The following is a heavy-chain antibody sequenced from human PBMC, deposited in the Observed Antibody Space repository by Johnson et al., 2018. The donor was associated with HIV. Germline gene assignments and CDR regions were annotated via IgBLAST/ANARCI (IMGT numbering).Heavy chain of an antibody. CDR1: GFTFSRYA. CDR2: ISYDGSNK. Sequence: QVQLVESGGGVVQPGRSLRLSCAASGFTFSRYAMHWVRQVPGKGLEWVAVISYDGSNKYYADSVKGRFTISRDNSKNTLYLKMNSLRAEDTAVYYRARPPPWFGEWIGAFDIWGQGTMVTVSS. V-gene: IGHV3-30-3*01. CDR3: ARPPPWFGEWIGAFDI. D-gene: IGHD3-10*01. J-gene: IGHJ3*02.